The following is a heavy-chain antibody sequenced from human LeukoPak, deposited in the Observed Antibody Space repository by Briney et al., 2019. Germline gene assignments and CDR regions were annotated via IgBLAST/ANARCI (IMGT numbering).Heavy chain of an antibody. D-gene: IGHD2-15*01. Sequence: ASVKVSCKASGYTFTGYYMHWVRQAPGQGLEWMGWINPNSGGTNYAQKFQGRVTMTRDTSISTAYMELSRLRSDDTAVYYCARAYEYCSGGSCYSWFDPWGQGTLATVSS. CDR2: INPNSGGT. V-gene: IGHV1-2*02. CDR1: GYTFTGYY. J-gene: IGHJ5*02. CDR3: ARAYEYCSGGSCYSWFDP.